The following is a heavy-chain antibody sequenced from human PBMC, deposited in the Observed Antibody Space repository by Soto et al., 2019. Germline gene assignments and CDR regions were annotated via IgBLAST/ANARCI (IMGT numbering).Heavy chain of an antibody. Sequence: SETLSLTCTVPDGSISSSSFSWGWIRQPPGTGLEWIGSYSGYTFYNPSPKSRATISVDTPKNQFSLKLSSVTAADTAVYYCARLRQLWSAFDYWGQGSLVTVSS. CDR1: DGSISSSSFS. CDR2: YSGYT. CDR3: ARLRQLWSAFDY. J-gene: IGHJ4*02. V-gene: IGHV4-39*01. D-gene: IGHD5-18*01.